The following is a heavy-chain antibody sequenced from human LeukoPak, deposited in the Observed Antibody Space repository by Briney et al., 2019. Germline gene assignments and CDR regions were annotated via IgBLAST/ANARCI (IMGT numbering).Heavy chain of an antibody. D-gene: IGHD5-18*01. V-gene: IGHV4-34*01. CDR2: INHSGST. Sequence: SETLSLTCAVYGGSFSGNYWSWIRQPPGKGLEWIGEINHSGSTNYNPSLKSRVTISLDTSKNQFSLKLSSVTAADTAVYYCARANTAMVLYFDYWGQGTLVTVSS. CDR1: GGSFSGNY. J-gene: IGHJ4*02. CDR3: ARANTAMVLYFDY.